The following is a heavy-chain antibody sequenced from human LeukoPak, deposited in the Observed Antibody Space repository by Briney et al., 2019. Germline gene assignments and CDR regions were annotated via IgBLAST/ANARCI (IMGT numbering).Heavy chain of an antibody. CDR2: IWYDGSNK. V-gene: IGHV3-33*01. CDR3: ARDLYSSGWFFDY. J-gene: IGHJ4*02. CDR1: GFTFSSYG. Sequence: GGSLRLSCAASGFTFSSYGMHWVRQAPGKGLEWVAVIWYDGSNKYYADSVKGRFTISRDNSKNTLYLQMNSLRAEDTAVYYCARDLYSSGWFFDYWGQGALVTVSS. D-gene: IGHD6-19*01.